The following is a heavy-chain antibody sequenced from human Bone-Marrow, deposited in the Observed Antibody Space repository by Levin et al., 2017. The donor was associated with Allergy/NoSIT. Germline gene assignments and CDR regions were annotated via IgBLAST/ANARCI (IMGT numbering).Heavy chain of an antibody. V-gene: IGHV4-59*01. J-gene: IGHJ5*02. D-gene: IGHD6-19*01. Sequence: PSETLSLTCTVSGGSISSYYWSWIRQPPGKGLEWIGYIYYSGNTNYNPSLKSRVTRSVDTSKNQFSLKLSSVTAADTAVYYGARGRGGGGSSGNWFDPWGQGTLVTVSS. CDR1: GGSISSYY. CDR2: IYYSGNT. CDR3: ARGRGGGGSSGNWFDP.